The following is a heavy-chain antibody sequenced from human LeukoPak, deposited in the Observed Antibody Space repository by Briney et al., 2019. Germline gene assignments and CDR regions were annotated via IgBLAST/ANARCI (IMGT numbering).Heavy chain of an antibody. J-gene: IGHJ6*02. D-gene: IGHD3-9*01. V-gene: IGHV3-33*01. CDR1: GFTFSSYG. Sequence: PGGSLRLSCAASGFTFSSYGMHWVRQAPGKGLEWVAVIWYDGSNKYYADSVKGRFTISRDNSKNTLYLQMNSLRAEDTAVYYCARDSLRYTMHYGMDVWGQGTTVTVSS. CDR2: IWYDGSNK. CDR3: ARDSLRYTMHYGMDV.